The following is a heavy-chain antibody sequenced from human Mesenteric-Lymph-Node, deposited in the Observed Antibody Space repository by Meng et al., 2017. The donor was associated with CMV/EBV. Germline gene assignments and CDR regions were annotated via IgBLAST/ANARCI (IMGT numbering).Heavy chain of an antibody. D-gene: IGHD2-2*01. CDR1: GFTFSTYA. J-gene: IGHJ4*02. CDR2: MYSGGTRT. CDR3: ARDLSVPGDYFDY. Sequence: GGSLRLSCAASGFTFSTYAMSWVRQAPGKGLEWVSVMYSGGTRTQYADSVKGRFTISRDDSKNTLYLQMNSLRVEDTAMYFCARDLSVPGDYFDYWGQGTLVTVSS. V-gene: IGHV3-23*03.